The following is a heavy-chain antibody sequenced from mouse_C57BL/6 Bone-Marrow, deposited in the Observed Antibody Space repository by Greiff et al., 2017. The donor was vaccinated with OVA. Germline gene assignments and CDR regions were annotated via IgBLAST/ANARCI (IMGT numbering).Heavy chain of an antibody. CDR1: GYTFTSYW. CDR3: ARGDYGSRGAWFAY. J-gene: IGHJ3*01. CDR2: IDPSDSYT. Sequence: VQLQQPGAELVKPGASVKLSCKASGYTFTSYWMQWVKQRPGQGLEWIGEIDPSDSYTNYNQKFKGKATLTVDTSSSTAYMQLSSLTSEDSAVYYWARGDYGSRGAWFAYWGQGTLVTVSA. D-gene: IGHD1-1*01. V-gene: IGHV1-50*01.